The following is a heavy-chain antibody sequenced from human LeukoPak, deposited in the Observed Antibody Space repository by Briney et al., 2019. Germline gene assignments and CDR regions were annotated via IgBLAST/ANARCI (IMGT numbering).Heavy chain of an antibody. J-gene: IGHJ3*01. V-gene: IGHV3-15*01. CDR2: VKNIRRGGTT. CDR3: TTEGYSYGYQAVEV. Sequence: GGSLRLSCEVSGLTVSDAWMSWVRQVPGKGLEWLGHVKNIRRGGTTDYAAPVKGRFTISRDDSKNTGHIHMKSLKTEDTAVYYCTTEGYSYGYQAVEVGGQGTMVTVFS. CDR1: GLTVSDAW. D-gene: IGHD5-18*01.